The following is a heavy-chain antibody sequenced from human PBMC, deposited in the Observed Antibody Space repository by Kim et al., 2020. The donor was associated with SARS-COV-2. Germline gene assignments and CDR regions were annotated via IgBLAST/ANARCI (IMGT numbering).Heavy chain of an antibody. J-gene: IGHJ3*02. CDR2: IKQDGSEK. Sequence: WGSLRLSCAASGFTFSSYWMSWVRQAPGKGLEWVANIKQDGSEKYYVDSVKGRFTISRDNAKNSLYLQMNSLRAEDTAVYYGARDGEGTYYDILTGYRWHAFDIWGQGTMVTVSS. CDR1: GFTFSSYW. D-gene: IGHD3-9*01. V-gene: IGHV3-7*05. CDR3: ARDGEGTYYDILTGYRWHAFDI.